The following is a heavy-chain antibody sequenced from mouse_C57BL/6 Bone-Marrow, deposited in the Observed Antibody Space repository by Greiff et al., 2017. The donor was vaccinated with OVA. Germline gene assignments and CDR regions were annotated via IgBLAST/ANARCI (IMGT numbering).Heavy chain of an antibody. CDR1: GFSLTSYG. CDR3: ARYPHYYGSSYGWYFDV. V-gene: IGHV2-2*01. Sequence: VQLQQSGPGLVQPSQSLSITCTVSGFSLTSYGVHWVRQSPGKGLEWLGVIWSGGSTDYNAAFISRLSISKDNSKSQVFFKMNSLQADDTAIYYCARYPHYYGSSYGWYFDVWGTGTTVTVSS. D-gene: IGHD1-1*01. CDR2: IWSGGST. J-gene: IGHJ1*03.